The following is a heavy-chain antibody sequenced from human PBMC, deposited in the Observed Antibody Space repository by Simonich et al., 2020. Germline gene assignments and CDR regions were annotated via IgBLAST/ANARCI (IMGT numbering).Heavy chain of an antibody. CDR3: ARSHIAAAGTGYFQH. D-gene: IGHD6-13*01. J-gene: IGHJ1*01. V-gene: IGHV1-2*02. CDR1: GYTFTGYY. Sequence: QVQLVQSGAEVKKPGASVKVSCKASGYTFTGYYMHWVRQAPGQGLEWMGWTNPNSGDTNYAQKFKGRVTMTRDTSISTAYRELSRLRSDDTAVYYCARSHIAAAGTGYFQHWGQGTLVTVSS. CDR2: TNPNSGDT.